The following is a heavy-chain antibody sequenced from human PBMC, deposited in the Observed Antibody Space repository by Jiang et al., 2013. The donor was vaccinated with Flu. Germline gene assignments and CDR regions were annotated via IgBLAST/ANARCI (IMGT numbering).Heavy chain of an antibody. CDR2: IKQDGSEK. Sequence: VQLVESGGGLVQPGGSLRLSCAVSGFTFSSYWMSWVRQAPGKGLEWVGNIKQDGSEKYYVDSVKGRFTMSRDNAKNSLYLQMNSLRAEDTAVYYCARGGSDFDYWGQGTLVTVSS. CDR3: ARGGSDFDY. V-gene: IGHV3-7*01. D-gene: IGHD3-10*01. J-gene: IGHJ4*02. CDR1: GFTFSSYW.